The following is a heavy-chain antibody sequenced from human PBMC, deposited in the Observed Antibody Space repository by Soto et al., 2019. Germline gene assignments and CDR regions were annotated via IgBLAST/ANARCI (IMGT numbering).Heavy chain of an antibody. J-gene: IGHJ4*02. CDR3: AKAPYSSSWYYFDY. CDR2: ISASGGST. CDR1: GFSFSSYA. Sequence: EVQLLESGGGLVQPGGSLRLSCAASGFSFSSYAMNWVRQAPGKGLEWVSGISASGGSTDYADSVKGRFSISRDNSKNTLYLQMNSLRAEDTAVYYCAKAPYSSSWYYFDYWGQGTLVTVSS. D-gene: IGHD6-13*01. V-gene: IGHV3-23*01.